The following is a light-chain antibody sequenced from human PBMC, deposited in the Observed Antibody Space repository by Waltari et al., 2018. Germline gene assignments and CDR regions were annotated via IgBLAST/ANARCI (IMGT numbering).Light chain of an antibody. CDR1: QSISSW. Sequence: DIQMTQSPSTLSVSVGDRVTITCRATQSISSWLAWYQQKPGKAPKLLIYKASSLKSGVPSRFSGSGSGTVFTLSISSLQPDDSATYYCQQYNSYPLTFGGGTKVEIK. J-gene: IGKJ4*01. V-gene: IGKV1-5*03. CDR3: QQYNSYPLT. CDR2: KAS.